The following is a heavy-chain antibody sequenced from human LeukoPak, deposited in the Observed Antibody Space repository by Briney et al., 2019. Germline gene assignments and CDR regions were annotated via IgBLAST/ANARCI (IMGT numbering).Heavy chain of an antibody. D-gene: IGHD5-18*01. J-gene: IGHJ4*02. CDR2: IAPSSGTT. CDR3: ARERYSYGQRSFDY. V-gene: IGHV1-46*01. Sequence: ASVKVSCKASGYTFTSNYMHWVRQAPGQGLEWMGVIAPSSGTTSYAQKFQGRVTMTRDTSISTAYMELSRLRSDDTAVYYCARERYSYGQRSFDYWDQGTLVTVSS. CDR1: GYTFTSNY.